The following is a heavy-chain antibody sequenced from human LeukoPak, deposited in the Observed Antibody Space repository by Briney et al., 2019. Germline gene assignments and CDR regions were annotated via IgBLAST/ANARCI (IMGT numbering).Heavy chain of an antibody. CDR3: ARHTILGGITMVRGVKVHYGMDV. Sequence: PGESLKISCKGSGYSFTSYWISWVRQMPGKGLEWMGRIDPSDSYTNYSPSFQGHVTISADKSISTAYLQWSSLKASDTAMYYCARHTILGGITMVRGVKVHYGMDVWGKGTTVTVSS. J-gene: IGHJ6*04. CDR2: IDPSDSYT. CDR1: GYSFTSYW. V-gene: IGHV5-10-1*01. D-gene: IGHD3-10*01.